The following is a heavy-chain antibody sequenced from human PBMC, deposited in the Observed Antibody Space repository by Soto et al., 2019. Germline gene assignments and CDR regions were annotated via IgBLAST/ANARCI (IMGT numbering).Heavy chain of an antibody. V-gene: IGHV3-30*18. CDR3: AKTPGWYLLQYFDS. CDR2: ISYDGSDE. Sequence: GGSLRLSCAASGFSFSDYGMHWVRQAPGKGLEWVAVISYDGSDESYAESVKGRFTISRDNSKNTLYLQMSSLRAEDTAVYYCAKTPGWYLLQYFDSWGQGALVTVSS. J-gene: IGHJ4*02. CDR1: GFSFSDYG. D-gene: IGHD2-15*01.